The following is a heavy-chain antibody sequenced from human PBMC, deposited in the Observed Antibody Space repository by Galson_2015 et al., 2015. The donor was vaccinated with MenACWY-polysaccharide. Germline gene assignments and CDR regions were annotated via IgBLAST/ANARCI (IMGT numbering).Heavy chain of an antibody. D-gene: IGHD4-11*01. CDR1: DFTFSAHG. J-gene: IGHJ4*01. V-gene: IGHV3-33*01. CDR3: ARDVHYNDYLGYYFDY. CDR2: IWYDGGKR. Sequence: SLRLSCAASDFTFSAHGIHWVRQAPGKGLEWVAAIWYDGGKRYYADAVGGRFAVSRDNSQSTLYLQMDSLGVEDTAMYYCARDVHYNDYLGYYFDYWGQGTLVTVSS.